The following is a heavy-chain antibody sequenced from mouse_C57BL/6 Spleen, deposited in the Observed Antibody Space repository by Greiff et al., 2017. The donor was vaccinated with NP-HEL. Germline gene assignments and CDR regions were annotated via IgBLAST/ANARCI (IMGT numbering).Heavy chain of an antibody. D-gene: IGHD1-1*01. Sequence: VQLQQSGPELVKPGASVKISCKASGYAFSSSWMNWVKQRPGKGLEWIGRIYPGDGDTNYNGKFKGKATLTADKSSSTAYMQLSSLTSEDSAVYFCARTHYGYWYFDVWGTGTTVTVSS. CDR3: ARTHYGYWYFDV. CDR2: IYPGDGDT. V-gene: IGHV1-82*01. J-gene: IGHJ1*03. CDR1: GYAFSSSW.